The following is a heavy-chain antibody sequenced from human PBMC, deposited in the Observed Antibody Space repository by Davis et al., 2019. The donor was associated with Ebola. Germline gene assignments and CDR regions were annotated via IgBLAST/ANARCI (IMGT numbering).Heavy chain of an antibody. CDR1: ELTFNNSY. J-gene: IGHJ4*02. CDR2: IKQDGSAK. CDR3: TRHINWAFDY. Sequence: GESLKISCSVSELTFNNSYMSWIRQAPGKGLEWVANIKQDGSAKPYVGSVKGRFTISRDNTKNSLYLQMDSLRAEDTAVYYCTRHINWAFDYWGQGTLVTVSS. D-gene: IGHD1-1*01. V-gene: IGHV3-7*01.